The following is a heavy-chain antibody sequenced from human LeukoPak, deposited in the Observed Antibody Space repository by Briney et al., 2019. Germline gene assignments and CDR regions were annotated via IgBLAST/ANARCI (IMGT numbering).Heavy chain of an antibody. CDR3: ARDYVRGDYYYYGMDV. CDR1: GGSISSSSYY. J-gene: IGHJ6*02. Sequence: KPSETLSLTCTVSGGSISSSSYYWGWIRQPPGKGLEWIGSIYYSGSTYYNPSLKSRVTISVDTSKNQFSLKLSSVTAADTAVYYCARDYVRGDYYYYGMDVWGQGTTVTVSS. D-gene: IGHD3-10*02. CDR2: IYYSGST. V-gene: IGHV4-39*07.